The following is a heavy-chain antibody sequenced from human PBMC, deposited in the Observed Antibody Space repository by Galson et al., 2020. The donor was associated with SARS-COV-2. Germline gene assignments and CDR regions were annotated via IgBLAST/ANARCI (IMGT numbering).Heavy chain of an antibody. D-gene: IGHD4-17*01. J-gene: IGHJ4*02. CDR1: AFTLRNAW. Sequence: GGSLRLSCAASAFTLRNAWMSCVSHAPGKGLEWVGPVKSKTDGGTTDYAAPVKGRFIISRDDSKNTLYLQMDSLKTEDTAVYYCTWTTVTLQWDFWGQGTQFTVSS. CDR2: VKSKTDGGTT. V-gene: IGHV3-15*01. CDR3: TWTTVTLQWDF.